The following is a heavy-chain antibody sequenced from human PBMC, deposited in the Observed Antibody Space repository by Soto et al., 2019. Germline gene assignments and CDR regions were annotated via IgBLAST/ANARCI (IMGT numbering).Heavy chain of an antibody. V-gene: IGHV4-4*02. CDR1: GDSISNSRW. J-gene: IGHJ3*01. CDR3: AYSTGWYRHDV. CDR2: IFHSGDT. D-gene: IGHD6-19*01. Sequence: QVQLQESGPGLVKPSGTLSLTCAVSGDSISNSRWWTWVRQPPGKGLEWIGDIFHSGDTNYNPSLKXRXXXSXXKSHNQFSLKVSSVTAADTAVYYCAYSTGWYRHDVWGQGTLVTVSS.